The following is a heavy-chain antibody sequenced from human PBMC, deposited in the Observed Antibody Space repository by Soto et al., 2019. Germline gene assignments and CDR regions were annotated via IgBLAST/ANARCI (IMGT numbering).Heavy chain of an antibody. D-gene: IGHD3-16*02. Sequence: GGSLRLSCAASGFTFSSYGMHWVRQAPGKGLEWVAVIWYDGSNKYYADSVKGRFTISRDNSKNTLYLQMNGLRVEDTAVYYCAAYCYTMTCTHFHGYSWGQGTQVTVSS. CDR2: IWYDGSNK. V-gene: IGHV3-33*01. CDR3: AAYCYTMTCTHFHGYS. J-gene: IGHJ1*01. CDR1: GFTFSSYG.